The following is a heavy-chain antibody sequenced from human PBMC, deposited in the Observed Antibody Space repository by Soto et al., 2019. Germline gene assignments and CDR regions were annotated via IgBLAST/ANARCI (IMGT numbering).Heavy chain of an antibody. J-gene: IGHJ5*02. CDR1: GCTFSSYA. D-gene: IGHD6-19*01. Sequence: EVQLLESGGGLVQPGGSLRLSWAASGCTFSSYAISWVRQAPGKGLEWVSAISGSGGSTYDADSVKGRFTISRDNSKNPLYLQMNSLRAEDTAVYYCAQSRAVATLFDPWGQGTLVTVSS. V-gene: IGHV3-23*01. CDR2: ISGSGGST. CDR3: AQSRAVATLFDP.